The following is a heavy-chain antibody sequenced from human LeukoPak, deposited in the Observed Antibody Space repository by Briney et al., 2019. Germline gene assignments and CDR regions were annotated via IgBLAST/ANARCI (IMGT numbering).Heavy chain of an antibody. CDR1: GLTFNTYW. V-gene: IGHV3-74*01. J-gene: IGHJ4*02. D-gene: IGHD2-21*01. CDR3: AREAPAYGERYFVS. Sequence: GGPLRLSCLASGLTFNTYWMHWVRQVPGKGPVWVSRINPDGSVTWDADSVRGRFIISRDDAKNTLYLQMNSLRAEDTALYYCAREAPAYGERYFVSWGQGTLVTVSS. CDR2: INPDGSVT.